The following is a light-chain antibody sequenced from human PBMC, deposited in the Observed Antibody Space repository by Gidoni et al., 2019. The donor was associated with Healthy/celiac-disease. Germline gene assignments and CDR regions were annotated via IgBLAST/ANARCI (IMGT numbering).Light chain of an antibody. CDR1: QGISNY. J-gene: IGKJ3*01. CDR2: AAS. V-gene: IGKV1-27*01. CDR3: QKYNSAPT. Sequence: DIQMTQSPSSLSASVGDRVTITCRASQGISNYLAWYQQKPGKVPKLLIYAASTLQLGVPSRFSGSGTGTNFTLTISQPEAEEVANYFCQKYNSAPTFGPGTKVDIK.